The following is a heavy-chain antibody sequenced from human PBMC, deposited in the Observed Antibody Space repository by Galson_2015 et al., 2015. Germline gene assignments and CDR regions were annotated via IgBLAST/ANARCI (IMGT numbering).Heavy chain of an antibody. D-gene: IGHD1-7*01. CDR2: ISYDGSNK. Sequence: SLRLSCAASGFTFSSYAMHWVRQAPGKGLEWVAVISYDGSNKYYADSVKGRFTISRDNSKNTLYLQMNSLRAEDTAVYYCARDRLEFGNWNYDHAFDIWGQGTMVTVSS. V-gene: IGHV3-30*01. CDR3: ARDRLEFGNWNYDHAFDI. CDR1: GFTFSSYA. J-gene: IGHJ3*02.